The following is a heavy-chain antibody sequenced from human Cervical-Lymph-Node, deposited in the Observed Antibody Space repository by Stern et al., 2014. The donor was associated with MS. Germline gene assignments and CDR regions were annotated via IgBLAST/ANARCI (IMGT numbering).Heavy chain of an antibody. D-gene: IGHD6-19*01. CDR1: GFTFSSYS. J-gene: IGHJ4*02. CDR3: ARVGVDRGWYY. CDR2: ISSTGSTI. Sequence: EVQLEESGGGLVQPGGSLRLSCAASGFTFSSYSINWVRQAPGKGLEWVSYISSTGSTIHYADFVKGRFTISRDNAKNVLYLQLSSLTAEDTAMYYCARVGVDRGWYYWGQGTLVTVSS. V-gene: IGHV3-48*01.